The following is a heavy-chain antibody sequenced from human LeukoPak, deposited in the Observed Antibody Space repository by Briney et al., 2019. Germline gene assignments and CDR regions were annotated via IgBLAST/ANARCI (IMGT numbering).Heavy chain of an antibody. CDR2: IHPNSGGT. CDR1: GYTFTGYY. Sequence: ASVKVSCKASGYTFTGYYMHWVRQAPGQGLEWMGWIHPNSGGTNYAQKFQGRVTMTRDTSISTAYMELSRLRSDDTAVYYCARSLKRWLSLYYFDYWGQGTLVTVSS. V-gene: IGHV1-2*02. J-gene: IGHJ4*02. D-gene: IGHD5-24*01. CDR3: ARSLKRWLSLYYFDY.